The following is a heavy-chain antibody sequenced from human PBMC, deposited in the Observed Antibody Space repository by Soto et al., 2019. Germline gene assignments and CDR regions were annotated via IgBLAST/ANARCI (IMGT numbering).Heavy chain of an antibody. V-gene: IGHV4-59*01. Sequence: QVQLQESGPGLVKPSETLSLTCTVSGGSISSYYWSWIRQPPGKGLEWIGYIYYSGSTNYNPSLKGRVTISVDTSKNQFSLKLSSVTAADTAVYYCARGMITFGGVIVPLDYWGQGTLVTVSS. J-gene: IGHJ4*02. CDR3: ARGMITFGGVIVPLDY. CDR2: IYYSGST. CDR1: GGSISSYY. D-gene: IGHD3-16*02.